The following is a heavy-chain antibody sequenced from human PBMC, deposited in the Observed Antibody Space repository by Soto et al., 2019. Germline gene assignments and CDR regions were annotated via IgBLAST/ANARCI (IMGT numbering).Heavy chain of an antibody. CDR2: MYYSGST. CDR1: GGSFSGHY. J-gene: IGHJ6*03. D-gene: IGHD3-16*01. Sequence: QVQLQESGPGLVKPSETLSLSCSVSGGSFSGHYWSWVRQTPGKGLEWIGYMYYSGSTNYNPSLKSRVTISVDTSKNHFSLRLTSVTAADTAVYYCARGPYYDLIWNYYYMDVWGKGTTVTVSS. CDR3: ARGPYYDLIWNYYYMDV. V-gene: IGHV4-59*08.